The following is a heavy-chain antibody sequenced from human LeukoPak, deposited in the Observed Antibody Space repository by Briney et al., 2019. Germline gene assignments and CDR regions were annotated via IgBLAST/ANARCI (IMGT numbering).Heavy chain of an antibody. V-gene: IGHV4-34*01. CDR3: AGRRGTRVQS. Sequence: TSETLPLTCAVYGGSFSDYYWSWMRQPPGKGLEWIGEINHSGSTNYNPSLKSRFTISVDTSKNQFSLKLSSVTAADTATYYCAGRRGTRVQSWGQGTLVSVSS. D-gene: IGHD1-1*01. CDR2: INHSGST. J-gene: IGHJ5*02. CDR1: GGSFSDYY.